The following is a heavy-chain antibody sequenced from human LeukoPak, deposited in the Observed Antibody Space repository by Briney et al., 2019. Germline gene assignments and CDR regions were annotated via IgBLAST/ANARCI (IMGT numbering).Heavy chain of an antibody. CDR1: GGSISSSNW. CDR2: IYHSGST. CDR3: ARANLGYYDSSGYYR. Sequence: PSETLSLTCAVSGGSISSSNWWSWVRQPPGKGLEWIGEIYHSGSTNYNPSLKSRVTISVDTSKNQFSLKLSSVTAADTAVYYCARANLGYYDSSGYYRWGQGTLVTVSS. D-gene: IGHD3-22*01. V-gene: IGHV4-4*02. J-gene: IGHJ4*02.